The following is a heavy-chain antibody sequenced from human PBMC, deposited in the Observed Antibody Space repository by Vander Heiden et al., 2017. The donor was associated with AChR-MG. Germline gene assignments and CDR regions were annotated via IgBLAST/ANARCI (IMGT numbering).Heavy chain of an antibody. Sequence: EVQLLESGGGLVQPGGSLRLSCAASGFTFSSYAMSGVRQAPEKGLEWVSAISGSGGSTYYADSVKGRFTISRDNSKNTLYLQMNSLRAEDTAVYYCAKCAYSSSWYCWGELYWFDPWGQGTLVTVSS. V-gene: IGHV3-23*01. CDR1: GFTFSSYA. J-gene: IGHJ5*02. D-gene: IGHD6-13*01. CDR3: AKCAYSSSWYCWGELYWFDP. CDR2: ISGSGGST.